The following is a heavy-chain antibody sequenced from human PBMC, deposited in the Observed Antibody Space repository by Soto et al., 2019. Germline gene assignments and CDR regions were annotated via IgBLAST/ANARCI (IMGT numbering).Heavy chain of an antibody. V-gene: IGHV1-69*01. CDR1: GDTFKNSV. CDR3: VAELDFGKLSVV. Sequence: QVQLVQSGVEVKKPGSSVRVSCTASGDTFKNSVISWVRQAPGQGLEWMGGTIPLFGTTDYAQKFQGRLTITTDESTTTAYMAVSRLTSEDTAVYYCVAELDFGKLSVVWGQGTTVIVSS. CDR2: TIPLFGTT. J-gene: IGHJ6*02. D-gene: IGHD3-10*01.